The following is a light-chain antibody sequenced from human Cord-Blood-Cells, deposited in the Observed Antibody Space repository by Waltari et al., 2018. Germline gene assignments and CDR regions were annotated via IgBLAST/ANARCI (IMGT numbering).Light chain of an antibody. V-gene: IGKV1-33*01. Sequence: DIQMTQSPSSLSESVGARATITCQASQDIRNYLNWYQQKPGKAPKLLIYDASNLETGVPSRFSGSGSGTDFTFTISSLQPEDIATYYCQQYDNLPPLTFGGGTKVEIK. CDR1: QDIRNY. J-gene: IGKJ4*01. CDR3: QQYDNLPPLT. CDR2: DAS.